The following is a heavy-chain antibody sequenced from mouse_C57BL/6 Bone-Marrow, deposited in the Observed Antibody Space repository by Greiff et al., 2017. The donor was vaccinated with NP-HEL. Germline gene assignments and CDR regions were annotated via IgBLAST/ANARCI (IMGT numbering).Heavy chain of an antibody. CDR3: ASSMITTGGWYFDV. D-gene: IGHD2-4*01. J-gene: IGHJ1*03. V-gene: IGHV4-1*01. CDR2: INPDSSTI. CDR1: GIDFSRYW. Sequence: EVKLLESGGGLVQPGGSLKLSCAASGIDFSRYWMSWVRRAPGKGLEWIGEINPDSSTINYAPSLKDKFIISRDNAKNTLYLQMSKVRSEDTALYYCASSMITTGGWYFDVWGTGTTVTVSS.